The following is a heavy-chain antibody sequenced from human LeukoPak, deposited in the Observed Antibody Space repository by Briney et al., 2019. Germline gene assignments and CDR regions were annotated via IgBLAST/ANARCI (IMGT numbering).Heavy chain of an antibody. CDR2: IYYTGST. Sequence: SETLSLTCTVSGDSISTYYWSWIRQPPGKGLEWIGYIYYTGSTNYNPSLKSRVAISVDTSKNQFSLKLSSVTAADTAVYYCARSYGGNPDYWGQGTLVTVSS. D-gene: IGHD4-23*01. V-gene: IGHV4-59*08. CDR3: ARSYGGNPDY. J-gene: IGHJ4*02. CDR1: GDSISTYY.